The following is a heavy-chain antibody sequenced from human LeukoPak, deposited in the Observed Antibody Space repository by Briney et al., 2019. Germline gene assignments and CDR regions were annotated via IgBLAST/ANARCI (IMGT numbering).Heavy chain of an antibody. CDR3: ASLGGYCSGGSCYGVDY. CDR1: GGTFSSYA. D-gene: IGHD2-15*01. V-gene: IGHV1-69*05. J-gene: IGHJ4*02. CDR2: IIPIFGTA. Sequence: GSSVTVSCKASGGTFSSYAISWVRQAPGQGLEWMGGIIPIFGTANYARKFQGRVTITTDESTSTAYMELSSLRSEDTAVYHCASLGGYCSGGSCYGVDYWGQGTLVTVSS.